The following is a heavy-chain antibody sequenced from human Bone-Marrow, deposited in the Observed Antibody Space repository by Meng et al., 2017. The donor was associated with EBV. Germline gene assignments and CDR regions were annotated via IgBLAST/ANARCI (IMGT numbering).Heavy chain of an antibody. CDR3: ARGRGYSSPNFDY. D-gene: IGHD6-13*01. Sequence: QVHLQPWGAGLFKPSETLSLPCAVYGGSFSGYYWSWIRQPPGKGLEWIGEINHSGSTNYNPSLKSRVTISVDTSKNQFSLKLSSVTAADTAVYYCARGRGYSSPNFDYWGQGTLVTVSS. CDR1: GGSFSGYY. CDR2: INHSGST. V-gene: IGHV4-34*01. J-gene: IGHJ4*02.